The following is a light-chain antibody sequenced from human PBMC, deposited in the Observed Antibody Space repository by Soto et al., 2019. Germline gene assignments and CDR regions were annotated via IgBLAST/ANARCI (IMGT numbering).Light chain of an antibody. CDR3: MQATQSYT. Sequence: DIVLTQTRLSSPVTLGQPASISCRSSQSLVHIVGKTYFNWLQQRPGQPPRLLIYKISNRFPGVPDRFSGSGAGTDFTLKISRVEAEDVGVYYCMQATQSYTFGQGTRLEIK. V-gene: IGKV2-24*01. CDR1: QSLVHIVGKTY. CDR2: KIS. J-gene: IGKJ2*01.